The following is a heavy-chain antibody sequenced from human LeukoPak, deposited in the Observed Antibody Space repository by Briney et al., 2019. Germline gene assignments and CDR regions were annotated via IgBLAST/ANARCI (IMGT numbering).Heavy chain of an antibody. J-gene: IGHJ4*02. CDR2: NSGSCGST. D-gene: IGHD2-21*02. Sequence: PGGSLRLSCAASGFTFSSYAMSWVRQAPGKGLEWVSANSGSCGSTYYADSVKGRFTISRDNSKNTLYLQMNSLRAEDTAVYYCAKDITGLTANTKIVVVTAIHPNFDYWGQGTLVTVSS. V-gene: IGHV3-23*01. CDR1: GFTFSSYA. CDR3: AKDITGLTANTKIVVVTAIHPNFDY.